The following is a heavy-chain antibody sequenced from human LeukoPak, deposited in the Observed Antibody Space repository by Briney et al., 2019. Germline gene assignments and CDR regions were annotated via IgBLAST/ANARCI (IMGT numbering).Heavy chain of an antibody. CDR3: AREELGFDH. CDR2: TYYRSTWYY. V-gene: IGHV6-1*01. J-gene: IGHJ4*02. Sequence: SQTLSLTCAISGDSVSSNSAAWTWIRQSPSRGLEWLGRTYYRSTWYYEHSVSAESRITINPETSKNQFSLQVNSVSPEDTAVYYCAREELGFDHWGQGTLVTVSS. CDR1: GDSVSSNSAA. D-gene: IGHD3-16*01.